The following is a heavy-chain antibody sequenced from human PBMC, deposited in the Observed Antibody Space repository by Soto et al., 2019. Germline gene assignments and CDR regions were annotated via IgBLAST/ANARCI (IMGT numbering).Heavy chain of an antibody. CDR1: GGTFSSYA. D-gene: IGHD6-19*01. CDR2: IIPLFGTT. CDR3: ACPTVPVMAVADKDYIMDV. Sequence: GASVKVSCKASGGTFSSYAISWVRQAPGRGLEWMGGIIPLFGTTNYAQKFQGRVTMTADESTGTAFMELISLRSEDTAVYYCACPTVPVMAVADKDYIMDVWGQGTTVTVSS. V-gene: IGHV1-69*13. J-gene: IGHJ6*02.